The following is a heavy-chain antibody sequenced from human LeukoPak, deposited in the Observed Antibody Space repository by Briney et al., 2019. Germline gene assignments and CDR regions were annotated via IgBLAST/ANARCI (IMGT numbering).Heavy chain of an antibody. CDR2: INPSGGST. CDR3: ARDRGGNTYWFDP. CDR1: GYTFTSHY. D-gene: IGHD4-23*01. J-gene: IGHJ5*02. Sequence: ASVKVSCKASGYTFTSHYIHWVRQAPGQGLEWMGIINPSGGSTSYAQMFQGRVTMTRDTSTSTVYMELRSLRSEDTAVYYCARDRGGNTYWFDPWGQGTLVTVSS. V-gene: IGHV1-46*01.